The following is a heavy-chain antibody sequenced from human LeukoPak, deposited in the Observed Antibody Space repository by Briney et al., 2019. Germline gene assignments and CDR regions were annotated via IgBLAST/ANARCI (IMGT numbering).Heavy chain of an antibody. CDR2: INHSGST. J-gene: IGHJ4*02. CDR1: GGSFSGYY. Sequence: SETLSLTCAVYGGSFSGYYWSWIRQPPGKGLEWIGEINHSGSTNYNPSLKSRVTISVDTSKNQFSLKLSSVTAAGTAVYYCARCLSRYWGQGTLVTVSS. V-gene: IGHV4-34*01. CDR3: ARCLSRY. D-gene: IGHD2/OR15-2a*01.